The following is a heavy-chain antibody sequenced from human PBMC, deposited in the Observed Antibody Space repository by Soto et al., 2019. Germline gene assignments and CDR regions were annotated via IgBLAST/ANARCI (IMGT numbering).Heavy chain of an antibody. V-gene: IGHV4-30-4*01. Sequence: SETLSLTCTVSDVSISSGDYYWTWIRQPPGKGLEWIGSIYYNGNTYYNTSLKNRVTISVDTSNSQFSLNLSSVTAADKAVFFCAGANYDSSTYYLDYWGQGTLVTVSS. D-gene: IGHD3-22*01. CDR1: DVSISSGDYY. J-gene: IGHJ4*02. CDR3: AGANYDSSTYYLDY. CDR2: IYYNGNT.